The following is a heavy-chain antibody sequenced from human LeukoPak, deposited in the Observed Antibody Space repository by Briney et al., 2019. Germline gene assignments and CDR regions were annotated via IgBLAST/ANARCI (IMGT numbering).Heavy chain of an antibody. CDR3: AREQTYYYDSSGFDY. J-gene: IGHJ4*02. V-gene: IGHV3-7*01. D-gene: IGHD3-22*01. CDR2: IKQDGSEK. CDR1: GFTFSSYW. Sequence: QTGGSLRLSCAASGFTFSSYWMSWVRQAPGKGLEWVANIKQDGSEKYYVDSVKGRFTISRDNAKNSLYLQMNSLRAEDTAVYYCAREQTYYYDSSGFDYWGQGTLVTVSS.